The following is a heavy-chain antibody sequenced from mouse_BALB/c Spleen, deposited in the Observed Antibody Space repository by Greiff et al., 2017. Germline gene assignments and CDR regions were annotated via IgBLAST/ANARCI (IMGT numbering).Heavy chain of an antibody. V-gene: IGHV1-9*01. CDR1: GYTFSSYW. D-gene: IGHD2-4*01. J-gene: IGHJ3*01. CDR2: ILPGSGST. CDR3: ASMITTAWFAY. Sequence: VKLMESGAELMKPGASVKISCKATGYTFSSYWIEWVKQRPGHGLEWIGEILPGSGSTNYNEKFKGKATFTADTSSNTAYMQLSSLTSEDSAVYYCASMITTAWFAYWGQGTLVTVSA.